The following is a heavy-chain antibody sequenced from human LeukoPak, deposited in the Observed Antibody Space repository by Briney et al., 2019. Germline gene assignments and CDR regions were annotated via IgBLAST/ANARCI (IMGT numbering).Heavy chain of an antibody. V-gene: IGHV3-30-3*01. Sequence: PGGSLRLSCAVSGFTFSNYAIHWVRQAPGKGLEWVATISFDENNKYYADSVKGRFTISRDNSKNTLYLQLNSLRAEDTAVYSCARGYCSSTNCFLDYWGQGTLVTVSS. J-gene: IGHJ4*02. D-gene: IGHD2-2*01. CDR1: GFTFSNYA. CDR2: ISFDENNK. CDR3: ARGYCSSTNCFLDY.